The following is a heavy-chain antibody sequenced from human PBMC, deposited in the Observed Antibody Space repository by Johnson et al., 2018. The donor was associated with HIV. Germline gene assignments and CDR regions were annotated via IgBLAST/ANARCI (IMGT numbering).Heavy chain of an antibody. J-gene: IGHJ3*02. CDR3: ARSPGEADAFDI. Sequence: EVQLVESGGGLVQPGRSLRLSCRASGFSVDDYAMHWVRQAPGKGLEWVSVIYSGGSTYYADSVKGRFTISRDSSKNTLYLQMNSLRAEDTAMYYCARSPGEADAFDIWGQGTMVTVSS. V-gene: IGHV3-66*02. D-gene: IGHD3-10*01. CDR1: GFSVDDYA. CDR2: IYSGGST.